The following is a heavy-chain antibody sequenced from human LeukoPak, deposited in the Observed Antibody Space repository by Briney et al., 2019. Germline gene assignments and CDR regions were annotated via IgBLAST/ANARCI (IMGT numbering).Heavy chain of an antibody. J-gene: IGHJ3*02. D-gene: IGHD2-21*01. V-gene: IGHV3-21*01. Sequence: GGSLRLSCAASGFTFSSYSMNWVRQAPGKGLEWVSSISSSSSYIYYADSVKGRFTISRDNAKNSLYLQMNSLRAEDTAVYYCARVAYCGGDCYLAAFGIWGQGTMVTVSS. CDR3: ARVAYCGGDCYLAAFGI. CDR2: ISSSSSYI. CDR1: GFTFSSYS.